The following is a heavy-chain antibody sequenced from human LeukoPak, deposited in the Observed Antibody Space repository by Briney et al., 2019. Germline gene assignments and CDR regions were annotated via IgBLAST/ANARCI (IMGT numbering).Heavy chain of an antibody. CDR1: GFTFNNYA. CDR3: AKLRWTGDVFDI. Sequence: GGSLRLSCAASGFTFNNYAMSWVRQAPGKGLEWVSAISGSGVNTYYADSVKGRFTISGDNSKNTLYLQMNSLRAEDTAGYYCAKLRWTGDVFDIWGQGTMVTVSS. CDR2: ISGSGVNT. V-gene: IGHV3-23*01. D-gene: IGHD5-24*01. J-gene: IGHJ3*02.